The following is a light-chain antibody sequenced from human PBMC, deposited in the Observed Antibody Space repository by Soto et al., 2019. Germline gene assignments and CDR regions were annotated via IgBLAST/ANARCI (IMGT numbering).Light chain of an antibody. CDR3: QQRSNWPPEFT. CDR1: QSVSSY. J-gene: IGKJ3*01. Sequence: EIVLTQSPATLSLSPGERATLSCRASQSVSSYLAWYQQKPGQAPRLLIYDASNRATGIPARFSGSGSGTDFTLTISSLEPEDFAVYYLQQRSNWPPEFTFGPGTKVDIK. V-gene: IGKV3-11*01. CDR2: DAS.